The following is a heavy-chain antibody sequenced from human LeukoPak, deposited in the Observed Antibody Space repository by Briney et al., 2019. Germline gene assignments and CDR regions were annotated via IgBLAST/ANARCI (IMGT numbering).Heavy chain of an antibody. CDR2: ISWNSGSI. Sequence: GGSLRLSCAASGFTFDDYAMHWVRQAPGKGLEWVSGISWNSGSIGYADSVKGRFTISRDNAKNSLYVQMNSLRVEDTALYYCAKDTYSSSLTGFDYWGQGTLVTVSS. J-gene: IGHJ4*02. CDR3: AKDTYSSSLTGFDY. CDR1: GFTFDDYA. V-gene: IGHV3-9*01. D-gene: IGHD6-6*01.